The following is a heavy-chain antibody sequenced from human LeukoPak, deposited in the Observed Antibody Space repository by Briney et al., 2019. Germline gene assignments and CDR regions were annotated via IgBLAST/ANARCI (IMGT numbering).Heavy chain of an antibody. CDR2: IYYSGST. V-gene: IGHV4-39*01. D-gene: IGHD4-23*01. CDR1: GGSISSSSYY. Sequence: PSETLSVTCTVSGGSISSSSYYWGWIRQPPGKGLEWIGSIYYSGSTYYNPSLKSRVTISVDTSKNQFSLKLSSVTAADTAVYYCARHEAAPGGGYYGMDVWGQGTTVTVSS. J-gene: IGHJ6*02. CDR3: ARHEAAPGGGYYGMDV.